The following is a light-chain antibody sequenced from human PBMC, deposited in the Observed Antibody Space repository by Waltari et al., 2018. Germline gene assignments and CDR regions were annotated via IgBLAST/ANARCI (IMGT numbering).Light chain of an antibody. Sequence: EIVLTQSPATLSLSPGEIATLSCRASQRVRSYLAWYQQKPGQAPRLLIYDASNRATGVPARFSGSGSGTDFTLIISSLEPEDFAVYYCQQRSNWLTFGGGTKVEI. CDR1: QRVRSY. V-gene: IGKV3-11*01. J-gene: IGKJ4*01. CDR3: QQRSNWLT. CDR2: DAS.